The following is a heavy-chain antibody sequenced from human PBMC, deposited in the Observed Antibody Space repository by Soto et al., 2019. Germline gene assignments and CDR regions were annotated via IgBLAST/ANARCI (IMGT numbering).Heavy chain of an antibody. D-gene: IGHD4-17*01. J-gene: IGHJ4*02. Sequence: GGSLRLSCAASGFTFSSYWMSWVRQAPGKGLEWVANIKQDGSEKYYVDSVKGRFTISRDNAKNSLYLQMNSLRAEDTAVYYCARVNTTDYGEDLPPFDYWGQGTLVTVSS. CDR3: ARVNTTDYGEDLPPFDY. CDR1: GFTFSSYW. CDR2: IKQDGSEK. V-gene: IGHV3-7*01.